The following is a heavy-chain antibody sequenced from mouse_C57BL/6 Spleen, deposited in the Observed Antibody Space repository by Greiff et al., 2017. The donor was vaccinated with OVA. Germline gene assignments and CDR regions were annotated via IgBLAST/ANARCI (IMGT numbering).Heavy chain of an antibody. CDR2: IRLKSDNYAT. V-gene: IGHV6-3*01. D-gene: IGHD1-1*01. J-gene: IGHJ3*01. CDR1: GFTFSNYW. CDR3: TQGPDYYGSEGWFAY. Sequence: EVKLMESGGGLVQPGGSMKLSCVASGFTFSNYWMNWVRQSPEKGLEWVAQIRLKSDNYATHYAESVKGRFTISRDDSKSSVYLQMNNLRAEDTGIYYCTQGPDYYGSEGWFAYWGQGTLVTVSA.